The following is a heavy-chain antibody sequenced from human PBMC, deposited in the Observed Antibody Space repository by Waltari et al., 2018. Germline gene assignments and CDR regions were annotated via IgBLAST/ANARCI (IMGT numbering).Heavy chain of an antibody. D-gene: IGHD5-12*01. CDR1: GYTLTRYF. J-gene: IGHJ5*02. V-gene: IGHV1-46*01. Sequence: QVQLVQSGAEVKKPGASVKVSCKASGYTLTRYFMHWVRQAPGQGLEWMGIMKPSGGSTSYAQKFQGRVTMTWDTSTSTVFMELSSLRSEDTAVYYCARETSKWLVDPWGQGTLVTVSS. CDR2: MKPSGGST. CDR3: ARETSKWLVDP.